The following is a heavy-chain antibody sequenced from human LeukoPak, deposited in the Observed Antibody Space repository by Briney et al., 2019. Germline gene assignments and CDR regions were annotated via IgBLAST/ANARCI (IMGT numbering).Heavy chain of an antibody. V-gene: IGHV1-3*01. J-gene: IGHJ4*02. CDR2: INAGNGNT. CDR3: ARVSLLLFTAMTTIDY. D-gene: IGHD5-18*01. CDR1: GYTFTSYA. Sequence: GASVKVSCKASGYTFTSYAMHWVRQAPGQRLEWMGWINAGNGNTKYSQKFQGRVTITRDTSASTAYMELSGMRSEDTAVYYCARVSLLLFTAMTTIDYWGQGTLVTVSS.